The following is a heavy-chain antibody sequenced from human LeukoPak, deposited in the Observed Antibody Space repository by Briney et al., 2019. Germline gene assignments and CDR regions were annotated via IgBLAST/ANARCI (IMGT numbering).Heavy chain of an antibody. Sequence: GGSLRLSCKASGFSFSNYYMNWVRQAPGKGLEWVSYISSSSSTIYYADSVKGRSTISRENSKNTLYLQMNSLRGEDTAVYYCAKGESSNWYYLDYWGQGTLVTVSS. CDR3: AKGESSNWYYLDY. CDR2: ISSSSSTI. CDR1: GFSFSNYY. V-gene: IGHV3-48*01. J-gene: IGHJ4*02. D-gene: IGHD6-13*01.